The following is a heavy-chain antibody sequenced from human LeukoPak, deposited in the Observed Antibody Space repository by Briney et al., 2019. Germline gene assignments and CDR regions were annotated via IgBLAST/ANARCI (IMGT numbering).Heavy chain of an antibody. CDR2: ISYDGSNK. CDR1: GFTFSSYA. Sequence: GGSLRLSCAASGFTFSSYAIHWVRQAPGKGLEWVAVISYDGSNKYYADSVKGRFTISRDNSKNTLYLQMNSLRAEDTAVYYCARDSVNYYGSGSYYYYYYMDVWGKGTTVTVSS. CDR3: ARDSVNYYGSGSYYYYYYMDV. V-gene: IGHV3-30-3*01. D-gene: IGHD3-10*01. J-gene: IGHJ6*03.